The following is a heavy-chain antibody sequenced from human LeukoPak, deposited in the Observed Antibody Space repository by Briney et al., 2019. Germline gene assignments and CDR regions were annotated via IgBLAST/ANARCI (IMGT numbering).Heavy chain of an antibody. CDR2: IYYSGST. CDR3: ARGVAAAGTFYYGMDV. J-gene: IGHJ6*02. CDR1: GGSISSYY. Sequence: KPSETLSLTCTVSGGSISSYYWSWIRQPPGKGPEWIGYIYYSGSTNYNPFLKSRVTISVDTSKNQFSLKLSSVTAADTAVYYCARGVAAAGTFYYGMDVWGQGTTVTVSS. V-gene: IGHV4-59*01. D-gene: IGHD6-13*01.